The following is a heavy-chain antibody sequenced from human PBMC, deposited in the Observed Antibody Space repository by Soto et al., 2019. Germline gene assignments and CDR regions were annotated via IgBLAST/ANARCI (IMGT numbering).Heavy chain of an antibody. V-gene: IGHV4-34*01. D-gene: IGHD5-12*01. CDR2: INHSGST. CDR1: GGCVSGYY. CDR3: ARGGTRYSGYLKPFDY. Sequence: SSGTLALTCAVYGGCVSGYYWSWFRKPPGKGLEWIGEINHSGSTNYNPSLKSRVTISVDTSKNQFSLKLSSVTAADTAVYYCARGGTRYSGYLKPFDYWGQGTLVTVSS. J-gene: IGHJ4*02.